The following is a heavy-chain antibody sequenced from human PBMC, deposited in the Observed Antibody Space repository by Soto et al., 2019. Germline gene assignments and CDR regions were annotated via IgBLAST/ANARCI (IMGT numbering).Heavy chain of an antibody. V-gene: IGHV3-9*01. CDR3: VKDLRININNDYGDAFDL. CDR1: GFSFGDYA. D-gene: IGHD4-17*01. J-gene: IGHJ3*01. CDR2: ISWDSGRV. Sequence: EMQLVEAGGGLVQPGRSLRLSCAASGFSFGDYAMHWVRRVPGKGLEWVSGISWDSGRVGYADSVKGRFTSSRDNAKNSLFLQMNSLKVEDTAFYFCVKDLRININNDYGDAFDLWGQGTMVTVSS.